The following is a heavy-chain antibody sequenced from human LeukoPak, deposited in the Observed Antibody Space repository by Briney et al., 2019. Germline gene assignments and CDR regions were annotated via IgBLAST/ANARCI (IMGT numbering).Heavy chain of an antibody. CDR1: GYTFTGYY. J-gene: IGHJ3*02. V-gene: IGHV1-2*02. CDR3: ARSSAYFNEADI. Sequence: ASVTVSCKASGYTFTGYYMHWVRQAPGQGLEWMGWINTNPGGTNYAQKFQGRLTMTSDTSTSTVYMELSSLRSEDTAVYYCARSSAYFNEADIWGQGTIVTLSA. CDR2: INTNPGGT. D-gene: IGHD2/OR15-2a*01.